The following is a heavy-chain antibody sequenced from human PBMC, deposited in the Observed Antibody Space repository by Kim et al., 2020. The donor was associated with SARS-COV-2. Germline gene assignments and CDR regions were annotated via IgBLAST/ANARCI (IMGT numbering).Heavy chain of an antibody. V-gene: IGHV4-34*01. J-gene: IGHJ4*02. D-gene: IGHD3-22*01. CDR3: ARRRMYYYDSSGYYGY. CDR2: INHSGST. Sequence: SETLSLTCAVYGGSFSGYYWSWIRQPPGKGLEWIGEINHSGSTNYNPSLKSRVTISVDTSKNQFSLKLSSVTAADTAVYYCARRRMYYYDSSGYYGYWGQGTLVTVSS. CDR1: GGSFSGYY.